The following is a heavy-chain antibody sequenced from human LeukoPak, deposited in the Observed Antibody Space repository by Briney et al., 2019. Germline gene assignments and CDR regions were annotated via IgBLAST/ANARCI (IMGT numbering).Heavy chain of an antibody. V-gene: IGHV3-23*01. J-gene: IGHJ3*02. CDR3: AKSGFQGIPGTQRAFDI. D-gene: IGHD1-20*01. Sequence: GGSLRLSCAASGFTFSSYAMSWVRQAPGKGLERVSAISGSGGSTYYADSVKGRFTISRDNSKNTLYLQMNSLRAEDTAVYYCAKSGFQGIPGTQRAFDIWGQGTMVTVSS. CDR2: ISGSGGST. CDR1: GFTFSSYA.